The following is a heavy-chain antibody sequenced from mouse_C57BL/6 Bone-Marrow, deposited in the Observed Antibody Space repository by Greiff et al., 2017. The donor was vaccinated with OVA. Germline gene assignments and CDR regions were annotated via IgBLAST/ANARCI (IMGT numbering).Heavy chain of an antibody. CDR2: IRLKSDNYAT. J-gene: IGHJ4*01. Sequence: EVMLVESGGGLVQPGGSMKLSCVASGFTFSNYWMNWVRQSPEKGLEWVAQIRLKSDNYATHYAGSVKGRFTISRDDSKRSVYLQMNNLRAEDTGSYYCTGSSGYDMDYWGQGTSVTVSS. V-gene: IGHV6-3*01. CDR1: GFTFSNYW. D-gene: IGHD3-2*02. CDR3: TGSSGYDMDY.